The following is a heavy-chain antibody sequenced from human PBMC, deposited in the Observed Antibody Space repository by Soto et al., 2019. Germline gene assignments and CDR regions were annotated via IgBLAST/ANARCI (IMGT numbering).Heavy chain of an antibody. Sequence: VASVKVSCKASGYIFTSYYMHWVRQAPGQGLGWMGLINPSGGGTSYAQKFQGRVTMTRDTSTSTVYMELSSLRSEDTAAYYCAREQGITTGTTHNDGTDVWGQRTTVT. CDR2: INPSGGGT. D-gene: IGHD4-17*01. J-gene: IGHJ6*01. V-gene: IGHV1-46*01. CDR1: GYIFTSYY. CDR3: AREQGITTGTTHNDGTDV.